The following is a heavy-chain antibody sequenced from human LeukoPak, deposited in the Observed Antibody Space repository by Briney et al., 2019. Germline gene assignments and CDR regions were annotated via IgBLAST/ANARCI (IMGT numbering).Heavy chain of an antibody. V-gene: IGHV3-48*03. CDR1: GFIFSSYG. CDR2: ISSSGRTM. CDR3: ARDNYSGSRYFDH. D-gene: IGHD1-26*01. Sequence: GGSLRLSCAASGFIFSSYGMSWVRQAPGKGLEWVSYISSSGRTMYYADSVKGRFTVSRDNAKNSLYLQMNSLRAEDTAIYYCARDNYSGSRYFDHWGQGTLVTVSS. J-gene: IGHJ4*02.